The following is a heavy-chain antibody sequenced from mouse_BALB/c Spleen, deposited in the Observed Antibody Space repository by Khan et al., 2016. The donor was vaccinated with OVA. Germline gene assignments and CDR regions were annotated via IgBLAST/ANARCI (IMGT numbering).Heavy chain of an antibody. CDR1: GYSITSGYA. CDR3: ARSNYYGYYFDY. CDR2: ISYSGFT. Sequence: VQLQESGPGLVKPSQSLSLTCTVTGYSITSGYAWNWIRQFPGNKLEWMGYISYSGFTNYNPSLKSRISITRETSKNQFFLQLSSVTSEDTATYYCARSNYYGYYFDYWGQGATLTVSS. V-gene: IGHV3-2*02. D-gene: IGHD1-1*01. J-gene: IGHJ2*01.